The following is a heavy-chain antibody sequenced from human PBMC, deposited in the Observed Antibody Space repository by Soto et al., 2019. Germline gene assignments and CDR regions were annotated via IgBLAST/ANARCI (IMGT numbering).Heavy chain of an antibody. J-gene: IGHJ4*02. V-gene: IGHV3-23*01. CDR1: GFTFSSYA. CDR2: ISSSGGST. Sequence: GGSLRLSCAASGFTFSSYAMSWVRQAPGKGLEWVSAISSSGGSTYYADSVKGRFTISRDNSKNTLYLQMNSLRAEDTAVYYCAKGRYCSGGSCQHFDYWGQGTLVSSPQ. CDR3: AKGRYCSGGSCQHFDY. D-gene: IGHD2-15*01.